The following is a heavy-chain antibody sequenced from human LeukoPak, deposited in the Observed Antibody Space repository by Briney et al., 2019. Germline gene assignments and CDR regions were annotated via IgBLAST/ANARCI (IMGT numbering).Heavy chain of an antibody. V-gene: IGHV3-66*01. J-gene: IGHJ4*02. D-gene: IGHD3-22*01. CDR1: GFTVSSNY. Sequence: PGGSLRLSCAASGFTVSSNYMSWVRQAPGKGLEWVSVIYSGGSTYYADSVKGRFTISRDNSKNTLYLQMNSLRAEDTAVYYCARMYYYDSSAHWGQGTLVTVSS. CDR2: IYSGGST. CDR3: ARMYYYDSSAH.